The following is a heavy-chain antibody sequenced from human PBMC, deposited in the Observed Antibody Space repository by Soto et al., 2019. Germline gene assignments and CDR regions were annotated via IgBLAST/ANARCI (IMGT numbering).Heavy chain of an antibody. V-gene: IGHV1-8*01. D-gene: IGHD6-6*01. Sequence: QVQLMQSGAEVKKPGASVKVSCKASGYTFSSYDIIWVRQATGQGLEWMGWMNPNSGHAGFAQKFQGRVTLTRNTSISTAYMELSSLRSEDTAVYFCARRLSSSTYYYYLDVWGKGTTVTVSS. CDR2: MNPNSGHA. CDR1: GYTFSSYD. CDR3: ARRLSSSTYYYYLDV. J-gene: IGHJ6*03.